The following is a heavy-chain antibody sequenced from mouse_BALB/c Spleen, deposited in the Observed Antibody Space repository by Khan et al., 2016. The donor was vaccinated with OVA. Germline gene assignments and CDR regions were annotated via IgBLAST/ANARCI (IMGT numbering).Heavy chain of an antibody. CDR3: ARVGYSGTMDY. CDR2: INTYTGEP. D-gene: IGHD2-14*01. J-gene: IGHJ4*01. CDR1: GYTFTTYG. V-gene: IGHV9-1*02. Sequence: QIQLVQSGPELKKPGVTVKISCKASGYTFTTYGMNWVKQAPGKGLKWMGWINTYTGEPTYVDDFKGRFAFSLETSASTAYLQINNLKNEDMATYFCARVGYSGTMDYWGQRTSVTVSS.